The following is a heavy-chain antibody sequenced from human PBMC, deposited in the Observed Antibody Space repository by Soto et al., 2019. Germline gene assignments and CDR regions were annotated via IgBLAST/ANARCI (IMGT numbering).Heavy chain of an antibody. CDR1: GGSISDFY. V-gene: IGHV4-34*01. CDR2: INHSGST. CDR3: ARVLLRGYEVGASTQIDY. J-gene: IGHJ4*02. Sequence: SETLSLTCAVFGGSISDFYWSWIRQTPGEGLEWIGEINHSGSTSYNPSLKSRVTISVDTSKNQFSLNLSSVTAADTAVYYCARVLLRGYEVGASTQIDYWGQGTLVTVSS. D-gene: IGHD1-26*01.